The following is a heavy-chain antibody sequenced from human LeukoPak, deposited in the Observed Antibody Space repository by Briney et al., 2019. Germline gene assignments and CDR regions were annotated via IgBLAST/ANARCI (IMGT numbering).Heavy chain of an antibody. CDR2: ISGSGGST. Sequence: GGSLRLSCAASGFTFSSYAMSCVRQAPGKGLEWVSAISGSGGSTYHADSVKGRFTISRDNAKNTLYLQMNSLRAEDTAVYYCAKDWSPLYCSSTSCYPYYFDYWGQGTLVTVSS. V-gene: IGHV3-23*01. J-gene: IGHJ4*02. D-gene: IGHD2-2*01. CDR1: GFTFSSYA. CDR3: AKDWSPLYCSSTSCYPYYFDY.